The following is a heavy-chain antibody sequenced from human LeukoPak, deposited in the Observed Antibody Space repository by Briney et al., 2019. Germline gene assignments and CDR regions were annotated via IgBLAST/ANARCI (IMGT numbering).Heavy chain of an antibody. CDR3: ARDRRSGLDH. CDR2: LKQDTYQT. V-gene: IGHV3-7*03. CDR1: GFSFSSSW. J-gene: IGHJ4*02. Sequence: GGSLRLSCAASGFSFSSSWMAWVRQAPGQGLEWVANLKQDTYQTFYLESVKGRFTISRDNAKNSLYLYMNSLRVEDTAMYYCARDRRSGLDHWGQGALVTVSS. D-gene: IGHD6-19*01.